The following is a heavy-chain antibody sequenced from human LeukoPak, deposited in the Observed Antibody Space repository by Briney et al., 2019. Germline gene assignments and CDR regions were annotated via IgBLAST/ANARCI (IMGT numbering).Heavy chain of an antibody. CDR2: IYSSGST. D-gene: IGHD2-2*01. Sequence: PSETLSLTCTVSGGSISGSFWSWIRQPPGKGLEWIGYIYSSGSTNYNPSLKSRVTISGDTSKNQFSLRLSSVTAADTAVYYCVRVVPAARFGMDVWGQGTTVTVSS. V-gene: IGHV4-59*01. J-gene: IGHJ6*02. CDR3: VRVVPAARFGMDV. CDR1: GGSISGSF.